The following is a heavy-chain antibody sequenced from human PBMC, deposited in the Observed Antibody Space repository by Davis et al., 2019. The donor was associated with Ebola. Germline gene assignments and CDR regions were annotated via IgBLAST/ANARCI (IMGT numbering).Heavy chain of an antibody. D-gene: IGHD5-24*01. Sequence: GESLKISCAASGFTFSSYSINWVRQAPGKGLEWVGRIKPKTGRGTTGYAAPVKGRFIISRDDSKTTLYLQMSSLRTEDTAVYYCATDLHGDGHNWHYYYGMDVWGQGTTVTVSS. V-gene: IGHV3-15*01. CDR3: ATDLHGDGHNWHYYYGMDV. J-gene: IGHJ6*02. CDR1: GFTFSSYS. CDR2: IKPKTGRGTT.